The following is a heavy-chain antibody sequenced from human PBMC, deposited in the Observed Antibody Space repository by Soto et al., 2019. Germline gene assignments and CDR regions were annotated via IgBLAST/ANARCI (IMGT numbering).Heavy chain of an antibody. D-gene: IGHD3-3*01. Sequence: GASVKVSCKASGYTFTSYDINWVRQATGQGLEWMGWMNPNSGNTGYAQKFQGRVTMTRNTSISTAYMELSSLRSEDTAVYYCARGGSYYDFWSGLTEYYYGMDVWGQGTTVTVS. CDR2: MNPNSGNT. CDR1: GYTFTSYD. V-gene: IGHV1-8*01. J-gene: IGHJ6*02. CDR3: ARGGSYYDFWSGLTEYYYGMDV.